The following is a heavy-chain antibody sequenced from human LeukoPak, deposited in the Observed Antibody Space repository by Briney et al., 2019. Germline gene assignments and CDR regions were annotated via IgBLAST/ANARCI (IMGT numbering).Heavy chain of an antibody. V-gene: IGHV3-30*04. CDR1: GFTFSGSA. Sequence: GGSLRLSCAASGFTFSGSALHWVRQAPGKGLEWVAVISYDGSNKYYADSVKGRFTISRDNSKNTLYLQMNSLRAEDTAVYYCARLGHLGGSYVGPMVPYDAFDIWGQGTMVTVSS. CDR3: ARLGHLGGSYVGPMVPYDAFDI. D-gene: IGHD1-26*01. CDR2: ISYDGSNK. J-gene: IGHJ3*02.